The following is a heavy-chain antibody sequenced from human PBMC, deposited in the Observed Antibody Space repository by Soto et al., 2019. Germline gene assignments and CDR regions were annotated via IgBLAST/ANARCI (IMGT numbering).Heavy chain of an antibody. J-gene: IGHJ4*02. CDR3: AHAGDYDLLSFDH. CDR1: GFSLTTTSMG. V-gene: IGHV2-5*02. CDR2: IYWDDDQ. D-gene: IGHD4-17*01. Sequence: QITLKESGPPLVRPAQTLTLTCAFSGFSLTTTSMGVAWIRQPPAKALEWLALIYWDDDQRYSPSLKDRLTISKDTARSWVVLTISNMNPEDTGTYFCAHAGDYDLLSFDHWGPGTLVTVSS.